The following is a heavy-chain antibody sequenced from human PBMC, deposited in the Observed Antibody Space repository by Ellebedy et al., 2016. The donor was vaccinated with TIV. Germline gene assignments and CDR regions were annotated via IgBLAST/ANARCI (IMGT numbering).Heavy chain of an antibody. J-gene: IGHJ6*02. CDR1: GYTFTSYG. Sequence: ASVKVSCKASGYTFTSYGISWVRQAPGQGLEWMGRIIPILGIANYAQKFQGRVTITADKSTSTAYMELSSLRSEDTAVYYCASRGVPLGYCSGGSCIETYFYYGMDVWGQGTTVTVSS. CDR3: ASRGVPLGYCSGGSCIETYFYYGMDV. V-gene: IGHV1-69*04. CDR2: IIPILGIA. D-gene: IGHD2-15*01.